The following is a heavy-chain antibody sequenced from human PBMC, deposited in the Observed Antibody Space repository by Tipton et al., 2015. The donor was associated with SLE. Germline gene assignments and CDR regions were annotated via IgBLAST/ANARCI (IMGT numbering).Heavy chain of an antibody. V-gene: IGHV5-51*01. CDR1: GYSFTSYW. J-gene: IGHJ4*02. Sequence: QSGAEVKKAGASMKVSCKASGYSFTSYWIGWVRQMPGKGLEWMGIIYPGDSDTRYSPSFQGQVTISADKSISTAYLQWSSLKASDTAMYYCARHPPRSSSRSSFDYWGQGTLVTVSS. CDR2: IYPGDSDT. D-gene: IGHD6-13*01. CDR3: ARHPPRSSSRSSFDY.